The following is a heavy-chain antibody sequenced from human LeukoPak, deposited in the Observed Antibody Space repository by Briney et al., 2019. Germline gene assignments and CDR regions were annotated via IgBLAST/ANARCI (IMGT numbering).Heavy chain of an antibody. D-gene: IGHD4-17*01. J-gene: IGHJ3*02. CDR1: GGSISSGGYS. Sequence: PSETLSLTCAVSGGSISSGGYSWSWIRQPPGKGLEWIGYIYHSGSTYYNPSLKSRVTISVDRSKNQFSLKLSSVTAADTAVYYCARGVSYGDNDALDIWGQGTMVTVSS. V-gene: IGHV4-30-2*01. CDR2: IYHSGST. CDR3: ARGVSYGDNDALDI.